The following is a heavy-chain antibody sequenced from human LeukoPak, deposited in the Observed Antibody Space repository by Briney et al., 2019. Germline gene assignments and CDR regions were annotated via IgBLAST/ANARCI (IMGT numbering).Heavy chain of an antibody. J-gene: IGHJ3*02. CDR2: ISAYNGNT. CDR3: AKESGITMKVVVNYPPGACDI. V-gene: IGHV1-18*01. CDR1: GYTFTSYG. D-gene: IGHD3-22*01. Sequence: ASVKVSCKASGYTFTSYGISWVRQAPGQGLEWMGWISAYNGNTNYAQKLQGRVTMTTDTSTSTAYMELRSLRSDDTAVYYCAKESGITMKVVVNYPPGACDIWGQGTMVTVSS.